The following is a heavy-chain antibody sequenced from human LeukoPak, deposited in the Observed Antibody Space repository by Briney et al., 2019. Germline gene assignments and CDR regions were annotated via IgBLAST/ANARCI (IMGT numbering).Heavy chain of an antibody. CDR1: GFTFSSYA. V-gene: IGHV3-23*01. CDR2: ISGSGGST. CDR3: AKVVNYYGSGSYTLDY. D-gene: IGHD3-10*01. J-gene: IGHJ4*02. Sequence: GGSLRLSCAASGFTFSSYAMSWVRQAPGKGLEWVSSISGSGGSTYYADSVKGRFTISRDNSKNTLYLQMNSLRAEDTAVYYCAKVVNYYGSGSYTLDYWGQGTLVTVSS.